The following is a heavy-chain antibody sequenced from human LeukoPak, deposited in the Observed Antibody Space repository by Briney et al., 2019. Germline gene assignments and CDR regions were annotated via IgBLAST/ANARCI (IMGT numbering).Heavy chain of an antibody. J-gene: IGHJ4*02. CDR2: IYPEDSDT. CDR1: GYSFNNKW. D-gene: IGHD3-22*01. Sequence: PGESLKISCQASGYSFNNKWIGWVRQLPGKGLEWMGVIYPEDSDTRYSPSFQGQVTISVDKSINTAYLQWSSLKASDTAIYYCARRIYDSSGYSVYFDSWGQGTLVTVSS. CDR3: ARRIYDSSGYSVYFDS. V-gene: IGHV5-51*01.